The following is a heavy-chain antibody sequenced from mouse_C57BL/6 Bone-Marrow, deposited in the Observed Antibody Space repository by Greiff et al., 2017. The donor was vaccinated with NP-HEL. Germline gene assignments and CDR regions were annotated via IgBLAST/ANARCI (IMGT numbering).Heavy chain of an antibody. Sequence: EVHLVESEGGLVQPGSSMKLSCTASGFTFSDYYMAWVRQVPEKGLEWVANINYDGSSTYYLDSLKSRFIISRDNAKNILYLQMSSLKSEDTATYYCARVSLYGSSYNFDYWGQGTTLTVSS. J-gene: IGHJ2*01. V-gene: IGHV5-16*01. D-gene: IGHD1-1*01. CDR3: ARVSLYGSSYNFDY. CDR2: INYDGSST. CDR1: GFTFSDYY.